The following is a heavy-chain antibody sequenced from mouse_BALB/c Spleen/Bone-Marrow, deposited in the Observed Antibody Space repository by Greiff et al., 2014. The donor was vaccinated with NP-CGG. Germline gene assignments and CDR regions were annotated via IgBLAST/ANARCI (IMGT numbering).Heavy chain of an antibody. J-gene: IGHJ3*01. CDR2: IDPANGNT. CDR1: GFNIKDTY. V-gene: IGHV14-3*02. CDR3: ATYYYGSSWGFAY. Sequence: EVQLVESGAELVKPGASVKLSCTASGFNIKDTYMHWVKQRPEQGLEWIGRIDPANGNTKYDPKFQGKATITADTSSNTAYLQLSSLTSEDTAVYYCATYYYGSSWGFAYWGQGTLVTV. D-gene: IGHD1-1*01.